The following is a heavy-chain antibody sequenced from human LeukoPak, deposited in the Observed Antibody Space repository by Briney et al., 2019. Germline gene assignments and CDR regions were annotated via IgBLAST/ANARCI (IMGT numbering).Heavy chain of an antibody. CDR2: MNPNSGNT. D-gene: IGHD2-2*01. Sequence: ASVKVSCKASGYTFTSYDINWVRQATGQGLEWMGWMNPNSGNTGYAQKFQGRVTMTRDTSISTAYMELSSLRSEDTAVYYCARRYCSSSSCYYWLDPWGQGTLVTVSS. V-gene: IGHV1-8*01. CDR1: GYTFTSYD. CDR3: ARRYCSSSSCYYWLDP. J-gene: IGHJ5*02.